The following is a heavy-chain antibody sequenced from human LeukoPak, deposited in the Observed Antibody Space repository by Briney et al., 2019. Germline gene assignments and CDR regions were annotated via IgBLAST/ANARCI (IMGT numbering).Heavy chain of an antibody. J-gene: IGHJ4*02. Sequence: ASVKVSCKASEYTFTEYAVNWVRQAPGQRLEWMGWINTGNGDTKFSQNYQARVTITRDASASTAYMELSSLTSEDTAVYFCARGLWSAHRREYYFDSWGQGTLVTVSS. D-gene: IGHD3-3*01. CDR2: INTGNGDT. CDR1: EYTFTEYA. CDR3: ARGLWSAHRREYYFDS. V-gene: IGHV1-3*04.